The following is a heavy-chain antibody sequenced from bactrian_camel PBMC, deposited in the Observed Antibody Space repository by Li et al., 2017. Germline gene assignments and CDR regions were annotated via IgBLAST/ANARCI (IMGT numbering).Heavy chain of an antibody. D-gene: IGHD2*01. CDR3: VRDCSGGYCYSGVVARIY. Sequence: DVQLVESGGGVVQPGGSMRLSCAASGLDFSSWYMAWVRQTPGKGLEWVGEINENGWRTWYADSVKGRFTISRDNAKNTVYLQMNSLKPEDTAVYYCVRDCSGGYCYSGVVARIYWGQGTQVTVS. CDR2: INENGWRT. CDR1: GLDFSSWY. V-gene: IGHV3S40*01. J-gene: IGHJ4*01.